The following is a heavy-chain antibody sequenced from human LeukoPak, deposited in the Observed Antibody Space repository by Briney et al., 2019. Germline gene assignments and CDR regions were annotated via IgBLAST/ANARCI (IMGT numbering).Heavy chain of an antibody. CDR1: GGSISGSSYY. CDR2: IYYSGTT. Sequence: SETLSLTCTVSGGSISGSSYYWGWIRQPPGKGLEWIGSIYYSGTTYYNPSLKSRVTISADMSKNQISLKLTSVTGADTAVYYCAGERGEEYSSGWYKTNFFDNWGQGIRVTVSS. J-gene: IGHJ4*02. D-gene: IGHD6-19*01. V-gene: IGHV4-39*07. CDR3: AGERGEEYSSGWYKTNFFDN.